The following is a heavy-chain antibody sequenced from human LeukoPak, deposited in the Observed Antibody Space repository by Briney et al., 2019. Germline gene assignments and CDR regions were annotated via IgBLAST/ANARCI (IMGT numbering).Heavy chain of an antibody. J-gene: IGHJ5*02. V-gene: IGHV3-48*04. CDR1: GFTFRTFS. CDR3: TYLRTPYYNDKWLDP. Sequence: GGSLRLSCAASGFTFRTFSMNWVRQAPGKGLEWLSYISSGGTPIYYADSVKGRFTISRDDAQNLVYLQMNSLRAEDTAVYYCTYLRTPYYNDKWLDPWGQGALVTVSS. D-gene: IGHD3/OR15-3a*01. CDR2: ISSGGTPI.